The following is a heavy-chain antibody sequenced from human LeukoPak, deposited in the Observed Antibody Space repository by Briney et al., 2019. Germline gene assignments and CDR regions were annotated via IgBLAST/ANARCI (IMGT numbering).Heavy chain of an antibody. CDR2: ISTSSSTI. D-gene: IGHD2/OR15-2a*01. V-gene: IGHV3-48*04. Sequence: GGSLRLSCAVSGITLNNYGMTWVRQAPGKGLEWVSYISTSSSTIYYADSVKGRFTISRNNAKNSLYLQMNGLRAEDTAVYYCARAVGTLDYWGQGTLVTVSS. CDR1: GITLNNYG. CDR3: ARAVGTLDY. J-gene: IGHJ4*02.